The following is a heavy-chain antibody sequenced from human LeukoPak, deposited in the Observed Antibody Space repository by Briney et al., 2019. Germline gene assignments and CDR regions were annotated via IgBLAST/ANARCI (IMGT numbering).Heavy chain of an antibody. J-gene: IGHJ4*02. V-gene: IGHV3-48*03. D-gene: IGHD1-26*01. CDR2: ISNSGSAI. CDR3: ARNGGSYPFFDY. CDR1: GFTFSSYE. Sequence: GGSLRLSCAASGFTFSSYEMTWVRQAPGKGLEWISYISNSGSAIYYADSMKGRFTISRDNTKNSLYLEMNSLRGEDTAVYYCARNGGSYPFFDYWGQGALVTVSS.